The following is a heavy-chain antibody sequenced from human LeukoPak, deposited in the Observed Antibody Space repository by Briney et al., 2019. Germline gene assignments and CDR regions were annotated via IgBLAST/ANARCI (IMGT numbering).Heavy chain of an antibody. D-gene: IGHD1-26*01. J-gene: IGHJ4*02. CDR2: IYYSGST. CDR3: ARTGGSYSGYFDY. V-gene: IGHV4-61*01. Sequence: SETLSLTCTVSGGSVSSGSYYWSWIRQPPGKGLEWIGYIYYSGSTNYNPPLKSRVTISVDTSKNQFSLKLSSVTAADTAVYYCARTGGSYSGYFDYWGQGTLVTVSS. CDR1: GGSVSSGSYY.